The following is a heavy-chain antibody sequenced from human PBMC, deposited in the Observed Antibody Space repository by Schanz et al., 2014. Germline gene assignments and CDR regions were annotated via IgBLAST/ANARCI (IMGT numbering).Heavy chain of an antibody. D-gene: IGHD3-9*01. CDR3: ARDSGAYYDKSMDV. CDR2: IWSDGSGK. CDR1: GFIFSNYG. Sequence: VQLVESGGYLVQPGGSLRLSCAASGFIFSNYGMHWVRQAPGKGLEWVAVIWSDGSGKYYADSVKGRFTISRDSPKNTLYLQMNRLRAEDTALYYCARDSGAYYDKSMDVWGQGTTVTVSS. J-gene: IGHJ6*02. V-gene: IGHV3-33*01.